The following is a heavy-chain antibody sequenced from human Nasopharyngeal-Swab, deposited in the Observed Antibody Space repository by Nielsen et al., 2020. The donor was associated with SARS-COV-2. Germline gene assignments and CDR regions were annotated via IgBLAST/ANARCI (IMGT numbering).Heavy chain of an antibody. D-gene: IGHD1-7*01. CDR3: ARDSELELRLRYYYYYGMDV. V-gene: IGHV3-21*01. CDR2: ISSSSSYI. J-gene: IGHJ6*02. CDR1: GFTFSSYS. Sequence: GESLKISCAASGFTFSSYSINWVRQAPGKGLEWVSSISSSSSYIYYADSVKGRFTISRDNAKNSLYLQMNSLRAEDTAVYYCARDSELELRLRYYYYYGMDVWGQGTTVTVSS.